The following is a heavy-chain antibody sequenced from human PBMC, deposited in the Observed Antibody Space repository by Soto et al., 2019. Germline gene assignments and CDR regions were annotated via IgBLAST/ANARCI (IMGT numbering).Heavy chain of an antibody. Sequence: QIQLLQSGAEVKKPGPSVKVTCKASGYTFRNFGITCVRQAPGQGLEWMGWISAYNANANYAQKFQGRLTMTADTSTSTGYIELRRLRSDDTAVYYCARENSYFDYWGQGSLVTVSS. V-gene: IGHV1-18*01. CDR1: GYTFRNFG. CDR3: ARENSYFDY. J-gene: IGHJ4*02. CDR2: ISAYNANA.